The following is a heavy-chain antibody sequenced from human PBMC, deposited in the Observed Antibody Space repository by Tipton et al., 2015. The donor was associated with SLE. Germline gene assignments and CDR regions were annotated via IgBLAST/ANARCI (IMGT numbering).Heavy chain of an antibody. CDR1: GGSISSSSYY. Sequence: TLSLTCTVSGGSISSSSYYWGWIRQPPGKGLEWIGSIYYSGSTYYNPSLKSRVTISVDTSKNQFSLKLSSVTAADTAVYYCARRLPTRADYWGQGTLVTVSS. CDR3: ARRLPTRADY. D-gene: IGHD3-16*01. CDR2: IYYSGST. J-gene: IGHJ4*02. V-gene: IGHV4-39*01.